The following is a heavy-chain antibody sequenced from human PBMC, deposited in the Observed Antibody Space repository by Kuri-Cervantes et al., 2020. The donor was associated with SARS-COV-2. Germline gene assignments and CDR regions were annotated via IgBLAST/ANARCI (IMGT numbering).Heavy chain of an antibody. CDR2: IYYSGST. CDR1: GGSISSGDYY. Sequence: SETLSLTCTVSGGSISSGDYYWSWIRQPPGKGLEWIGYIYYSGSTYYNPSLKSRVTISVDTSKNQFSLKLTSVTAADTAVYYCASALAYYSDSSGFTYYFDYRGQGTQVTVSS. J-gene: IGHJ4*02. CDR3: ASALAYYSDSSGFTYYFDY. D-gene: IGHD3-22*01. V-gene: IGHV4-30-4*08.